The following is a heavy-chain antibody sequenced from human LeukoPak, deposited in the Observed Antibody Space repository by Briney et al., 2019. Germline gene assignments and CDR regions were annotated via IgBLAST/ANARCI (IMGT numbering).Heavy chain of an antibody. CDR1: EFTFSTYP. CDR2: ISYDGSNK. Sequence: PGGSLRLSCAASEFTFSTYPIHWVRQAPGKGLEWVALISYDGSNKNYADSVKGRFTISRDNSENTVYLQMNSLKAEDTAVYYCARAGEYYNWGTYHAFDIWGQGTMVTVSS. CDR3: ARAGEYYNWGTYHAFDI. V-gene: IGHV3-30-3*01. D-gene: IGHD3-16*02. J-gene: IGHJ3*02.